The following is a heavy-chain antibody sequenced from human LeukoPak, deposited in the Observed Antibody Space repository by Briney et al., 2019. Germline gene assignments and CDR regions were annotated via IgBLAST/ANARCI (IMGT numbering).Heavy chain of an antibody. D-gene: IGHD1-20*01. Sequence: ASVKVSCKASGYTFTSYGISWVRQAPGQGLEWMGWISAYNGNTNYAQKLQGRVTMTTDTSTSTAYMELRSLRSDDTAVYYCARVVLGYKAGIFVWELDYWGQGTLVTVSS. V-gene: IGHV1-18*01. CDR3: ARVVLGYKAGIFVWELDY. CDR2: ISAYNGNT. J-gene: IGHJ4*02. CDR1: GYTFTSYG.